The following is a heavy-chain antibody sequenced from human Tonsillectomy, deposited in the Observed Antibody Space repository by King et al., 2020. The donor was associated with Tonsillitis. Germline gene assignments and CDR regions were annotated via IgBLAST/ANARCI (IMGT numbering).Heavy chain of an antibody. D-gene: IGHD1-1*01. CDR2: INDKGVRT. V-gene: IGHV3-64D*06. Sequence: VQLVESGGGLVQPGGSLRLSFSASGFTFTTSAFHWVRQASGKGMEYCSSINDKGVRTHFADSVRGRFTIARDNSKNTVYLQMNSLRDADTAVYSCVKDRTGAWAFDVWGQGTMVSVSS. CDR1: GFTFTTSA. CDR3: VKDRTGAWAFDV. J-gene: IGHJ3*01.